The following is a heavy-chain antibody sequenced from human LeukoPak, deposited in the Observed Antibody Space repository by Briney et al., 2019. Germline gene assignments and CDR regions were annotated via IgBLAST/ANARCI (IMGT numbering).Heavy chain of an antibody. CDR2: ISSSSSYM. CDR3: ARGGSCSGATCYSPLYYYFYYMDV. V-gene: IGHV3-21*06. J-gene: IGHJ6*03. CDR1: GFTFSSYA. D-gene: IGHD2-15*01. Sequence: GGSLRLSCAASGFTFSSYAMNWVRQAPGEGLAWVASISSSSSYMYYADSVKGRFTISRDNGKNSLYLQMNSLTAEDTGVYFCARGGSCSGATCYSPLYYYFYYMDVWGKGTTVTVSS.